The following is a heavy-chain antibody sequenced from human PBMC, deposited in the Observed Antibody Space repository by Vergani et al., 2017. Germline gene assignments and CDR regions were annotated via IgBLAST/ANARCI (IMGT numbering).Heavy chain of an antibody. Sequence: QVQLMQSGPVMKKPGGSMNVSCQASESTFSDYNIHWLRQAPGQGLQWMGWISPKTGDTDYLQRFQDRVTMTRDESTKTVYLKMTRLTSDDTAIYYCAHSWNFGRRDWFDSWGPGTLVTVSS. CDR2: ISPKTGDT. D-gene: IGHD1-26*01. CDR3: AHSWNFGRRDWFDS. J-gene: IGHJ5*01. V-gene: IGHV1-2*02. CDR1: ESTFSDYN.